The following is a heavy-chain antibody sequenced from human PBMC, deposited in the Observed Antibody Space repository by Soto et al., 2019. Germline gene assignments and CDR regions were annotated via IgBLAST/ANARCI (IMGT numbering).Heavy chain of an antibody. Sequence: QVQLVQSGAEVKKPGSSVKVSCKASGGTFSSYAISWVRQAPGHGLEWMGGIIPIFGTANYAQKFQGRVTMTADESTSTSYMELSSMRAEDTAVYYCASSMGGDSYGSNDSWGQGTLVTVSS. D-gene: IGHD5-18*01. CDR3: ASSMGGDSYGSNDS. J-gene: IGHJ4*02. CDR2: IIPIFGTA. V-gene: IGHV1-69*01. CDR1: GGTFSSYA.